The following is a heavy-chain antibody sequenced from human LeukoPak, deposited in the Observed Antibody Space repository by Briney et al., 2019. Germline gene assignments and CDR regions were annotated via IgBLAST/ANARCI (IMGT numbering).Heavy chain of an antibody. J-gene: IGHJ3*02. CDR3: AREYYYGSGSYPDAFDI. D-gene: IGHD3-10*01. CDR1: GYSFTSYW. Sequence: ESLKISCKGSGYSFTSYWIGWMRQMPGKGLEWMGMIYPGESDTRYSPTFQGQVTISADKSISTAYLQWSSLKASDTAMYYCAREYYYGSGSYPDAFDIWGQGTMVTVSS. V-gene: IGHV5-51*01. CDR2: IYPGESDT.